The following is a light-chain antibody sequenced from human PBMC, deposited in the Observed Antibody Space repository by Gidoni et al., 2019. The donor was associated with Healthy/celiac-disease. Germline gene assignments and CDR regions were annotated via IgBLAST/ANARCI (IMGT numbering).Light chain of an antibody. CDR1: SSYVGGYNY. J-gene: IGLJ2*01. Sequence: QSALTHPASVSGSPGQSLTISCTGTSSYVGGYNYVSWYQPHPGKAPKLMIYDVSNRPSGVSNRFSGSKSGNTASLTISGLQAEDEADYYCSSYTSSSTLDVVFGGGTKLTVL. CDR2: DVS. CDR3: SSYTSSSTLDVV. V-gene: IGLV2-14*01.